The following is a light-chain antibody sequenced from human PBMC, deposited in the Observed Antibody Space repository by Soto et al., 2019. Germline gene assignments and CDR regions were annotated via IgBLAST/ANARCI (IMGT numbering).Light chain of an antibody. Sequence: QSALTQPASVSGSPGQSITISCTGTSSDVGDYYSVSWYRHHPDKAPKLMIYDVTYRPSGVSNRFSGSKSDNTASLTISGLQPEDEADYYCSSYTTTNVVFGGGTKLTVL. CDR3: SSYTTTNVV. CDR1: SSDVGDYYS. CDR2: DVT. J-gene: IGLJ2*01. V-gene: IGLV2-14*01.